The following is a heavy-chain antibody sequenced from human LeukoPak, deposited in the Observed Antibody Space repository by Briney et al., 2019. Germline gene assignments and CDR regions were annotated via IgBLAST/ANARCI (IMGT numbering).Heavy chain of an antibody. D-gene: IGHD2-2*01. J-gene: IGHJ4*02. CDR1: GGSISSYY. Sequence: SETLSLTCTVSGGSISSYYWSWIRQPPGKGLEWIGYIYYSGSTNYNPSLKSRVTISVDTSKNQFSLKLSSVTAADTAVYYCARQVKREGSSWGQGTLVTVSS. V-gene: IGHV4-59*08. CDR2: IYYSGST. CDR3: ARQVKREGSS.